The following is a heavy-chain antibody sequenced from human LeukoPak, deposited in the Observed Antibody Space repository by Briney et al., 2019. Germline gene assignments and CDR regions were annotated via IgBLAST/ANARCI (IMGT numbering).Heavy chain of an antibody. CDR2: INHSGST. Sequence: PSETLSLTCAVYGGSFSGYYWSWIRQPPGKGLEWIGEINHSGSTNYNPSLKSRVTISVGTSKNQFSLKLSSVTAADTAVYYCARGTLTGGIWYFDLWGRGTLVTVSS. D-gene: IGHD3-16*01. CDR3: ARGTLTGGIWYFDL. CDR1: GGSFSGYY. V-gene: IGHV4-34*01. J-gene: IGHJ2*01.